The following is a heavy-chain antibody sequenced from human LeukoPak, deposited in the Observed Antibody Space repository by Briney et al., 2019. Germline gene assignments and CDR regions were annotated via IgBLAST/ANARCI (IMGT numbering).Heavy chain of an antibody. D-gene: IGHD6-6*01. V-gene: IGHV4-61*02. CDR3: ARGIAARLVVNWFDP. CDR2: IYTSGST. J-gene: IGHJ5*02. Sequence: SETLSLTCTVSGGSISSGSYYWSWIRQPAGTGLEWIGSIYTSGSTNYNPSLKSRVTISVDTSKNQFSLKLSSVTAADTAVYYCARGIAARLVVNWFDPWGQGTLVTVSS. CDR1: GGSISSGSYY.